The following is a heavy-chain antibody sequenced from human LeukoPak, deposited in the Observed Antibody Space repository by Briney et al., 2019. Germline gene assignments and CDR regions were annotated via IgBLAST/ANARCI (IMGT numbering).Heavy chain of an antibody. CDR2: ISSSSSYV. CDR3: ASRGVRGVIIDY. V-gene: IGHV3-21*01. Sequence: GGSLRLSCAASGFTFSSYSMNWVRQAPGKGLEWVSSISSSSSYVYYADSVKGRFTISRDNAKNSLYLQMNSLRAEDTAVYYCASRGVRGVIIDYWGQGTLVTVSS. CDR1: GFTFSSYS. J-gene: IGHJ4*02. D-gene: IGHD3-10*01.